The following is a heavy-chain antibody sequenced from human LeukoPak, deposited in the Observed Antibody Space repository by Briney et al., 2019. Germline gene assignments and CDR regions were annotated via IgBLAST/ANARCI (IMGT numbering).Heavy chain of an antibody. V-gene: IGHV3-30-3*01. CDR3: AREVGSDYYDSRLDY. J-gene: IGHJ4*02. CDR2: ISYDGSNK. Sequence: GGSLRLSCAASGFTFSSYAMHWVRQAPGKGLEWVAVISYDGSNKYYADSVKGRFTISRDNSKNTLYLQMNSLRAEDTAVYYCAREVGSDYYDSRLDYWGQGTLVTVSP. D-gene: IGHD3-22*01. CDR1: GFTFSSYA.